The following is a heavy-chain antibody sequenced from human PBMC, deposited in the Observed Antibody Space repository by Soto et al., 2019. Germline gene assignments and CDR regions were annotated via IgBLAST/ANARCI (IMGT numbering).Heavy chain of an antibody. J-gene: IGHJ4*02. Sequence: QVQLVESGGGVVQPGTSLRLSCVASGFTFRTYGMHWVRQATGKGLEWVAVIWYDGRNKYYADSVKGRFTISRDNSKNTVFLQMNSLRAEDTAVYYCARDLNHYFDYWGRGTLVPVSS. V-gene: IGHV3-33*01. CDR3: ARDLNHYFDY. D-gene: IGHD3-9*01. CDR1: GFTFRTYG. CDR2: IWYDGRNK.